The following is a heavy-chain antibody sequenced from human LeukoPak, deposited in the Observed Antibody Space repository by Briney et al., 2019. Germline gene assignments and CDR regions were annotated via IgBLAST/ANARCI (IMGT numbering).Heavy chain of an antibody. CDR3: ARHDSTALSPVDD. CDR2: IYYSGST. Sequence: SETLSLTCGVSGGSISSTNWWSWVRQPPGQGLEWIGDIYYSGSTNYNPSLKSRVTISVDTSKNQFSLKLSSVTAADTAVYYCARHDSTALSPVDDWGQGTLVTVSS. D-gene: IGHD3-16*01. J-gene: IGHJ4*02. V-gene: IGHV4-4*02. CDR1: GGSISSTNW.